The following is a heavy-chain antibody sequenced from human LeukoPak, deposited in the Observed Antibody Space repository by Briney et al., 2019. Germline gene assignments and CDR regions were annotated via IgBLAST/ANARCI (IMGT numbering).Heavy chain of an antibody. D-gene: IGHD4-17*01. J-gene: IGHJ4*02. CDR3: ARLPYGDFDY. V-gene: IGHV4-59*08. Sequence: SETLSLTCTVSGGSISSYYWSWIRQPPGKGLEWIGYIYYSGSTNYNPSLKSRVTISVDTSKNQFSLKLSSVTAADTAVYYCARLPYGDFDYWGQGTLVTVSS. CDR1: GGSISSYY. CDR2: IYYSGST.